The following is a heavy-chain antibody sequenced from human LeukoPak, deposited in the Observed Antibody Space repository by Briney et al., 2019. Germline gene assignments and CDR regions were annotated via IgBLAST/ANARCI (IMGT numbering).Heavy chain of an antibody. CDR2: INWNGGST. D-gene: IGHD4-17*01. CDR1: GFTFDDYG. V-gene: IGHV3-20*04. CDR3: ARTLDYGDYQGYFDY. Sequence: GGSLRLSCVASGFTFDDYGMSWVRQAPGKGLEWVSGINWNGGSTGYADSVKGRFTISRDNAKNSLYLQMNSLRAEDTALYYCARTLDYGDYQGYFDYWGQGTLVTVSS. J-gene: IGHJ4*02.